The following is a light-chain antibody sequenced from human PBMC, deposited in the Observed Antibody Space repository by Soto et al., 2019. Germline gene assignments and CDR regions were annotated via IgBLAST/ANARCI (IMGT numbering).Light chain of an antibody. CDR3: QQLNSYLPIT. CDR2: AAS. Sequence: DIQLTQSPSFLSASVGDRVTITCRASQGISSYLAWYQQKPGKAPKLLIYAASTLQSGVPSRFSGSGSGTEFTLTISSPQPEDFATYYCQQLNSYLPITFGQGTRLEIK. V-gene: IGKV1-9*01. CDR1: QGISSY. J-gene: IGKJ5*01.